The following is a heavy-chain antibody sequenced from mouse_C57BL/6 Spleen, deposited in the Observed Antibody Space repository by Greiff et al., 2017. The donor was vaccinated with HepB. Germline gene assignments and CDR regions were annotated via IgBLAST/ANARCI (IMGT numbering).Heavy chain of an antibody. CDR1: GYTFTSYW. J-gene: IGHJ3*01. V-gene: IGHV1-55*01. CDR2: IYPGSGST. D-gene: IGHD2-5*01. Sequence: QVQLQQPGAELVKPGASVKMSCKASGYTFTSYWITWVKQRPGQGLEWIGDIYPGSGSTNYNEKFKSKATLTVDTSSSTAYMQLSSLTSEDSAVYYCARGDSNYVPRRFAYWGQGTLVTVSA. CDR3: ARGDSNYVPRRFAY.